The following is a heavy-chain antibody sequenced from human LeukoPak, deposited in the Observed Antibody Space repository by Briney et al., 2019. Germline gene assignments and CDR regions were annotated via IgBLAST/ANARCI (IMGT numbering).Heavy chain of an antibody. Sequence: ASVKVSCKASGYTFTGYYMHWVRQAPGQGLEWMGWINPNSGGTNYAQKFQGWVTMTRDTSISTTYMELSRLSSDDTAVYYCARSHIYYDSSGYYPRYYGMDVWGQGTTVTVSS. J-gene: IGHJ6*02. CDR1: GYTFTGYY. D-gene: IGHD3-22*01. V-gene: IGHV1-2*04. CDR2: INPNSGGT. CDR3: ARSHIYYDSSGYYPRYYGMDV.